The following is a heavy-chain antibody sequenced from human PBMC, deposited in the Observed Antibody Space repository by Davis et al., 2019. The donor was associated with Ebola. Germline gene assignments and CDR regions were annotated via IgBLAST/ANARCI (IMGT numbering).Heavy chain of an antibody. J-gene: IGHJ5*02. D-gene: IGHD3-10*01. CDR1: GGSISSGDYY. CDR3: ARFRITIAYGSGSPDWFDP. Sequence: PSETLSLTCTVSGGSISSGDYYWSWIRQPPGKGLEWIGYIYYSGSTYYNPSLTSRVTISVDTSKNQFSLKLSSVTAADTAVYYCARFRITIAYGSGSPDWFDPWGQGTLVTVSS. CDR2: IYYSGST. V-gene: IGHV4-30-4*08.